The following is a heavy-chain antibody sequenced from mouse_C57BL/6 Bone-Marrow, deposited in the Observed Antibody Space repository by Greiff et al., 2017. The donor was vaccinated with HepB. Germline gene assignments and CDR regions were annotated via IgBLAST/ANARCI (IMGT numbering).Heavy chain of an antibody. V-gene: IGHV1-55*01. J-gene: IGHJ2*01. Sequence: VQLQQPGAELVKPGASVKMSCKASGYTFTSYWITWVKQRPGQGLEWIGDIYPGSGSTNYNEKFKSKATLTVDTSSSTAYMQLSSLTSEDSAVYYCARGGDYYGSRGYWGQGTTLTVSS. CDR1: GYTFTSYW. CDR2: IYPGSGST. D-gene: IGHD1-1*01. CDR3: ARGGDYYGSRGY.